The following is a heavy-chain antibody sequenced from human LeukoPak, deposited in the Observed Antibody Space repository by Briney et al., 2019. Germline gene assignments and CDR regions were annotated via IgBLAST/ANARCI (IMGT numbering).Heavy chain of an antibody. Sequence: ASVEVSCKASGGTFSSYAISWVRQAPGQGLEWMGGIIPISGTANYAQKFQGRVTITADESTSTAYMELSSLRSEDTAVYYCARAPRTSYNWFDPWGQGTLVTVSS. CDR1: GGTFSSYA. CDR3: ARAPRTSYNWFDP. CDR2: IIPISGTA. V-gene: IGHV1-69*13. J-gene: IGHJ5*02. D-gene: IGHD2-2*01.